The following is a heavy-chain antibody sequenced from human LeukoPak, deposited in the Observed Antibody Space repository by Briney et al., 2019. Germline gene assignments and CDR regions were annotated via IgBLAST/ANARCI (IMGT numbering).Heavy chain of an antibody. J-gene: IGHJ4*02. CDR1: GFTFDNYG. CDR3: ARKTHAALSDN. D-gene: IGHD2-15*01. V-gene: IGHV3-20*04. Sequence: GRSLRLSCAASGFTFDNYGMSWVRQAPGKGLEWVSGIIWNGGSAAYADSVKGRFTISRDNAKNALYLQMNSLRVEDTALYYCARKTHAALSDNCGQGTLVTVSS. CDR2: IIWNGGSA.